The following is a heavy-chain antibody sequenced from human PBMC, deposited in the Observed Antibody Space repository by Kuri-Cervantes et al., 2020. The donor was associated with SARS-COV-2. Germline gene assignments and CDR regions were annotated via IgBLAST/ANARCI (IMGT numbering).Heavy chain of an antibody. Sequence: GESLKISCAASGFTFDDYAMHWVRQAPGKGLEWVSLISWDGGSTYYADSVKGRFTISRDNSKNSLYLQMNSLRAEDTALYYCAKGAVAATYSDYYYGMDVWGQGTRVTVSS. V-gene: IGHV3-43D*04. CDR2: ISWDGGST. D-gene: IGHD2-15*01. CDR1: GFTFDDYA. CDR3: AKGAVAATYSDYYYGMDV. J-gene: IGHJ6*02.